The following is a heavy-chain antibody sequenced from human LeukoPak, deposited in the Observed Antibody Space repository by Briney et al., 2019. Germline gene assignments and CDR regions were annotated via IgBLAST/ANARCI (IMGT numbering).Heavy chain of an antibody. Sequence: PGGSLRLSCAGSGFTFSSYSMNWVRQAPGKGLEWVSATSSSDPGTYYADSVRGRFTISRDNSKNTLYLQLNSLRVEDAGVYYCARVAVARPTQDAFDIWGQGTMVTVSS. D-gene: IGHD6-19*01. CDR1: GFTFSSYS. V-gene: IGHV3-23*01. J-gene: IGHJ3*02. CDR2: TSSSDPGT. CDR3: ARVAVARPTQDAFDI.